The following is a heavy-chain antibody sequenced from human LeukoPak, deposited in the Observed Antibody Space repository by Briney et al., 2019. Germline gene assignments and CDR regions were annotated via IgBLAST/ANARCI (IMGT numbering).Heavy chain of an antibody. J-gene: IGHJ6*02. D-gene: IGHD6-19*01. V-gene: IGHV3-23*01. Sequence: GGSLRLSCAASGFTFSSYAMSWVRQAPGKGLEWVSAISGSGGSTYYADSVKGRFTISRDNSKNTLYLQMNSLRAEDTAVYYCAKGGSGWSLGYYGMDVWGQGTTVTVSS. CDR2: ISGSGGST. CDR1: GFTFSSYA. CDR3: AKGGSGWSLGYYGMDV.